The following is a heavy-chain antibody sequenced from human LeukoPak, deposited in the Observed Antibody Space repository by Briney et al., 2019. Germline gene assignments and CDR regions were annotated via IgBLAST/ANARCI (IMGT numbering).Heavy chain of an antibody. CDR2: ISGSGGGT. D-gene: IGHD6-13*01. J-gene: IGHJ4*02. V-gene: IGHV3-23*01. Sequence: GGSLRLSCAASGFTFSSYAMSWVRQAPGKGLEWVSAISGSGGGTYYADSVKGRFTISRDNSRNTLYLQMNSLRAEDTAVYYCAKSQYSSSWDFDYWGQGTLVTVSS. CDR3: AKSQYSSSWDFDY. CDR1: GFTFSSYA.